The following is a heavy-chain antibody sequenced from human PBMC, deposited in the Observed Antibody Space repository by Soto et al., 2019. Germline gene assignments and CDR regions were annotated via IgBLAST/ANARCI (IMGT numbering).Heavy chain of an antibody. CDR1: GLIMSSYW. V-gene: IGHV3-7*01. Sequence: EVQLVESGGRLVQPGGSLTLSCAASGLIMSSYWMSWVRQAPGKGPEWVANIKQDGSQEYYVDSVKGRFTISRDNTKNSLYLQMNSLRAEDTAVYYCASNIYYDFWSGYYAFDIWGQGTMVTVSS. CDR3: ASNIYYDFWSGYYAFDI. J-gene: IGHJ3*02. CDR2: IKQDGSQE. D-gene: IGHD3-3*01.